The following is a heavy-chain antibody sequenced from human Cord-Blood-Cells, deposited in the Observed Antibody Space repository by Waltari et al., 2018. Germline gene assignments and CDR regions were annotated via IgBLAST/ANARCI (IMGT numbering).Heavy chain of an antibody. CDR1: GFTFSSYA. CDR3: AKEQGGMRYYYYYMDV. J-gene: IGHJ6*03. Sequence: EVQLLESGGGLVQPGGSLRLSCAASGFTFSSYAMSWVRQAPGKGLEWVSAISGSGGSTYYADSVKGRFTISRDNSKNTLYLQMNSLRAEDTAVYYWAKEQGGMRYYYYYMDVWGKGTTVTVSS. D-gene: IGHD3-16*01. CDR2: ISGSGGST. V-gene: IGHV3-23*01.